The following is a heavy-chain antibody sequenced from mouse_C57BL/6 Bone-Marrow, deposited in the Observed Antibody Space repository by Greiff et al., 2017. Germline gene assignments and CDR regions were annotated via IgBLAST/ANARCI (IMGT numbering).Heavy chain of an antibody. D-gene: IGHD2-3*01. CDR1: GYTFTDYE. Sequence: VKLVESGAALVRPGASVTLSCTASGYTFTDYEMHWVKQTPVHGLEWIGAIDPETGGTAYNQKFKGRVILTADNSSSTVYVKLRSLPSEDSAVYYGTRCLYDGWSFDYWGQGTTLTVSS. J-gene: IGHJ2*01. CDR2: IDPETGGT. V-gene: IGHV1-15*01. CDR3: TRCLYDGWSFDY.